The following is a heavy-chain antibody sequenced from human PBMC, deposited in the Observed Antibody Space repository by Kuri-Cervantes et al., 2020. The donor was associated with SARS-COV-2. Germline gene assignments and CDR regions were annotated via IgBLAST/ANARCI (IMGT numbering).Heavy chain of an antibody. CDR3: ARGLSFWGYGDYGGRFDP. J-gene: IGHJ5*02. Sequence: ESLKISCSVSGYSISSGYFWGWIRQSPEKGLEWIGSIFHSGSTYYNPSLKSRVIMSVDTSRNQFSLKLSSVTAADTAVYYCARGLSFWGYGDYGGRFDPWGQGTLVTVSS. CDR2: IFHSGST. V-gene: IGHV4-38-2*02. D-gene: IGHD4-17*01. CDR1: GYSISSGYF.